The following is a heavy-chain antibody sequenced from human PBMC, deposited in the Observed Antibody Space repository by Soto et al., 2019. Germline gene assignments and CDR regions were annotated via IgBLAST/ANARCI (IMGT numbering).Heavy chain of an antibody. CDR1: GYSFTTYW. D-gene: IGHD2-2*02. CDR3: ATGGYCSSTSCYNFFDY. V-gene: IGHV5-51*01. Sequence: GESLKISCKGSGYSFTTYWIGWVRQMPGKGLEWMGIIYPGDSDTRYSPSFQGQVTISADKSISTAYLQWSSLKASDTAMYYCATGGYCSSTSCYNFFDYWGQGTLVTV. CDR2: IYPGDSDT. J-gene: IGHJ4*02.